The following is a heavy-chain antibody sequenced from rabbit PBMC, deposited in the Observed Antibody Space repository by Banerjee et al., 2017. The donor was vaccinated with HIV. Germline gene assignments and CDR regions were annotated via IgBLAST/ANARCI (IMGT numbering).Heavy chain of an antibody. D-gene: IGHD4-1*01. CDR2: IDAGRSGIT. CDR1: GFDLSTYYS. J-gene: IGHJ4*01. CDR3: ARDLAGVTGWNFGL. V-gene: IGHV1S45*01. Sequence: QEQLEESGGDLVKPEGSLTLTCTASGFDLSTYYSICWVRQAPGKGLEWIACIDAGRSGITDYASWVNGRFTISKTSSTTVTLQMTSLTAADTATYFCARDLAGVTGWNFGLWGPGTLVTVS.